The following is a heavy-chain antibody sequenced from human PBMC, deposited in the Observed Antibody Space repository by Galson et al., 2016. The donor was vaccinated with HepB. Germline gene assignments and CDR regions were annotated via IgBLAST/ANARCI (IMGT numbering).Heavy chain of an antibody. J-gene: IGHJ3*01. V-gene: IGHV1-3*01. D-gene: IGHD2-8*02. Sequence: SVKVSCKASGYIFKSYGIHWVRQAPGQRPEWMGWINFGNGNRKYSQRFLGRVTITRDISATTVYMELSSLGSEDTAVYYCARHLKWIRYCTADVCSSDALAFWGQGTLVTVSS. CDR1: GYIFKSYG. CDR2: INFGNGNR. CDR3: ARHLKWIRYCTADVCSSDALAF.